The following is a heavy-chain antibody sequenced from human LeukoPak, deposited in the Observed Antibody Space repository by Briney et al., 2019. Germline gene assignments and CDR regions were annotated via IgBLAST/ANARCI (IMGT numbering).Heavy chain of an antibody. CDR1: GYTFTSYA. J-gene: IGHJ6*03. Sequence: GASVKVSCKASGYTFTSYAMNWVRQAPGQGLEWMGWINTNTGNPTCAQGFTGRFVFSLDTSVSTAYLQISSLRAEDTAVYYCARGTLGIPYNMDVWGKGTTVTVSS. CDR2: INTNTGNP. V-gene: IGHV7-4-1*02. CDR3: ARGTLGIPYNMDV. D-gene: IGHD3-16*01.